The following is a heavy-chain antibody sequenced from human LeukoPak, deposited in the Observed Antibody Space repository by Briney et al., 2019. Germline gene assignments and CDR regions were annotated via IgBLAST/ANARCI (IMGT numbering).Heavy chain of an antibody. J-gene: IGHJ4*02. CDR3: ARVARTAVGIRYYFDE. CDR2: ISTYNGNS. CDR1: GYNFINYG. V-gene: IGHV1-18*01. D-gene: IGHD1-14*01. Sequence: GASVTVSCTASGYNFINYGISWVRQAPGQGLDWMGWISTYNGNSIYAQKFQGRVTMTTDTSTSTGYMDLRSLTSDDTAVYYCARVARTAVGIRYYFDEWGQGTLVSVSS.